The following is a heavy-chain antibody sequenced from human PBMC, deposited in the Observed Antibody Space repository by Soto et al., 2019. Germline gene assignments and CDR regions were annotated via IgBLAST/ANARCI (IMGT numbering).Heavy chain of an antibody. CDR1: GFTFSSYA. Sequence: QVQLVESGGGVVQPGRSLRLSCAASGFTFSSYAMHWVRQAPGKGLEWVAVISYDGSNKYYADSVKGRFTISRDNSKNTAYLXMNSLRAEDTAVYYCARDRRGYSGYDSSVNNWFDPWGQGTLVTVSS. CDR3: ARDRRGYSGYDSSVNNWFDP. CDR2: ISYDGSNK. D-gene: IGHD5-12*01. J-gene: IGHJ5*02. V-gene: IGHV3-30-3*01.